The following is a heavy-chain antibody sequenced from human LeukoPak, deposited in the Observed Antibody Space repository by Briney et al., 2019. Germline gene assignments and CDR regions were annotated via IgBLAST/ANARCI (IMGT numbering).Heavy chain of an antibody. V-gene: IGHV3-23*01. D-gene: IGHD3-22*01. Sequence: GGSLRLSCAASGFTFTSYAMSWVRQAPGKGLEWVSAISGNGGATYYADSVKGRFTISRDNSKDTLHLQMNSLRAEDTALYYCAKATTAIVVDNFFDYWGQGTLVSVSS. CDR2: ISGNGGAT. CDR3: AKATTAIVVDNFFDY. J-gene: IGHJ4*02. CDR1: GFTFTSYA.